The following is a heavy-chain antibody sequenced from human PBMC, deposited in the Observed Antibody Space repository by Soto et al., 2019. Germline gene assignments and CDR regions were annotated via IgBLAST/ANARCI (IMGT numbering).Heavy chain of an antibody. CDR3: AKSDGYIWGSYRSFDY. CDR1: GFTFSSYA. D-gene: IGHD3-16*02. CDR2: ISGSGGST. J-gene: IGHJ4*02. V-gene: IGHV3-23*01. Sequence: EVQLLESGGGLVQPGGSLRLSCAASGFTFSSYAMSWVRQAPGKGLEWVSAISGSGGSTYYADSVKGRFTISRDNSKNTLYLQMNSLRAEDTAVNYCAKSDGYIWGSYRSFDYWGQGTLVTVSS.